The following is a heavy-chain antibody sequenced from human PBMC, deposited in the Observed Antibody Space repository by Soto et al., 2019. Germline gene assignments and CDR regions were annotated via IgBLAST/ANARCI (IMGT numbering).Heavy chain of an antibody. CDR3: ARQIYDSDTGPNCQYYFDS. D-gene: IGHD3-22*01. CDR2: LDPSDAQT. V-gene: IGHV5-10-1*01. Sequence: GESRTVSCXGSGSSFAGYWITRERQQPGKGLEWMGRLDPSDAQTYYSPSFRGHVTISVTTAITTVFLLWRSLRASDTAVYYFARQIYDSDTGPNCQYYFDSWGQETPFTVSS. CDR1: GSSFAGYW. J-gene: IGHJ4*02.